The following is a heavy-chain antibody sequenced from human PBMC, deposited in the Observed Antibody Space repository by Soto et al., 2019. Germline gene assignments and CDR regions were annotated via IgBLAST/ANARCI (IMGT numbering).Heavy chain of an antibody. V-gene: IGHV4-39*01. CDR2: IYYSGST. CDR1: GGSISSRSYY. CDR3: ATPPLYGDYGDY. J-gene: IGHJ4*02. D-gene: IGHD4-17*01. Sequence: SETLSLTCTVSGGSISSRSYYWGWIRQPPGKGLEWIGSIYYSGSTYYNPSLKSRVTISVDTSKNQFSLRLSSVTAADTAVYYCATPPLYGDYGDYWGQGTLVTVSS.